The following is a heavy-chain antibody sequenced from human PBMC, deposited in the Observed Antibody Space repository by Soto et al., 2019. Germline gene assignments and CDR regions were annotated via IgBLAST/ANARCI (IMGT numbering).Heavy chain of an antibody. CDR2: ISTDNGNT. D-gene: IGHD4-17*01. CDR3: DRGKIAYGDPWEFDY. V-gene: IGHV1-18*01. J-gene: IGHJ4*01. CDR1: GYTFTSYG. Sequence: QVQLVQSGAEVKKPGASVKVSCKASGYTFTSYGISWVRQAPGQGLEWIGWISTDNGNTNYAQKLQGRVTITTDTSVRTAYMEVRSLRSDDTAVYDCDRGKIAYGDPWEFDYGGHGTLVTVSS.